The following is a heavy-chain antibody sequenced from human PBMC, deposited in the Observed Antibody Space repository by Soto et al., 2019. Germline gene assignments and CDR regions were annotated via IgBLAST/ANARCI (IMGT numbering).Heavy chain of an antibody. CDR1: GYTFTSFG. CDR3: ARDYYCSGGSCYDDFDI. D-gene: IGHD2-15*01. V-gene: IGHV1-18*01. J-gene: IGHJ3*02. CDR2: ISPYYGIT. Sequence: ASVKVSCKASGYTFTSFGISWVRQAPGQGLEWMGWISPYYGITKYAQSFQGRVTMTTDTSTSTAYMELRSLRSDDTAIYYCARDYYCSGGSCYDDFDIWGQGTMVTVSS.